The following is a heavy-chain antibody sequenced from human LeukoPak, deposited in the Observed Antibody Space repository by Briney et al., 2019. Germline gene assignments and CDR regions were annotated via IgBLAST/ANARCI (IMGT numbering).Heavy chain of an antibody. CDR2: INHSGST. V-gene: IGHV4-34*01. CDR3: ARGLPKYYYDRSRGSERLDY. J-gene: IGHJ4*02. Sequence: PSETLSLTCAVYGGSFSGYYWSWIRQSPGKGLEWIGEINHSGSTNYNPSLKSRVTISVDTSKNQFSLKLSSVTAADTAVYYCARGLPKYYYDRSRGSERLDYWGQGTLVTVSS. CDR1: GGSFSGYY. D-gene: IGHD3-22*01.